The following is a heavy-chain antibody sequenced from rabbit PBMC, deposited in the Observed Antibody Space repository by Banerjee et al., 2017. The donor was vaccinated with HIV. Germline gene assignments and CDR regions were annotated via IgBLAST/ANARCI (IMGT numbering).Heavy chain of an antibody. CDR2: TYTGTSGST. CDR3: ARSDGAAGYAYPSGL. D-gene: IGHD6-1*01. V-gene: IGHV1S40*01. Sequence: QSLEESGGGLVKPGASLTLTCTASGFSFSNSYYMCWVRQAPGKGLEGIACTYTGTSGSTDYASWAKGRFTISKISSTTVTLQMTSLTAADTATYFCARSDGAAGYAYPSGLWGPGTLVTVS. J-gene: IGHJ4*01. CDR1: GFSFSNSYY.